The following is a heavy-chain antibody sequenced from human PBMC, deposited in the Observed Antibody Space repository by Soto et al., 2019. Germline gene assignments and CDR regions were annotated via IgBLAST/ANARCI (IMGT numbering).Heavy chain of an antibody. V-gene: IGHV4-4*07. D-gene: IGHD1-1*01. CDR1: GASISGFY. J-gene: IGHJ5*02. CDR3: VRDGTKTLRDWLDP. Sequence: SETLSLTCTVSGASISGFYWSWIRKSAGKGLEWIGRIYATGTTDYNPSLKSRVMMSVDTSKKQFSLKLRSVTAADTAVYYCVRDGTKTLRDWLDPWGQGISVTVSS. CDR2: IYATGTT.